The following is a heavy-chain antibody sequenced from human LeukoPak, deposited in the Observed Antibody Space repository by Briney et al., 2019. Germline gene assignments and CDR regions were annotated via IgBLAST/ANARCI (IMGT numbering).Heavy chain of an antibody. D-gene: IGHD6-19*01. V-gene: IGHV1-69*19. CDR2: IIPILGTA. J-gene: IGHJ4*02. CDR1: GDTFSSSP. CDR3: AREKGSGWYEGNFDY. Sequence: ASVKVSCKASGDTFSSSPISWVRQAPGQGLEWMGGIIPILGTANYGHKFQGRVTITADESTSTAYMELSSLRSEDTAVYYCAREKGSGWYEGNFDYWGQGTLVTVSS.